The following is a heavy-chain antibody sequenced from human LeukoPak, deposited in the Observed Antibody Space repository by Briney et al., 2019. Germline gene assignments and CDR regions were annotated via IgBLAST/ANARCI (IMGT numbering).Heavy chain of an antibody. V-gene: IGHV3-23*01. CDR1: GFTFSNYA. CDR2: MSGSGGST. D-gene: IGHD6-19*01. J-gene: IGHJ6*03. Sequence: GGFLRLSCAASGFTFSNYAMSWVRQAPGKGLEWVSAMSGSGGSTYYADSVKGRFTISRDNSKNTLYLQMNSLRAEDTAVYYCARSPVAGTSYYYYMDVWGKGTTVTISS. CDR3: ARSPVAGTSYYYYMDV.